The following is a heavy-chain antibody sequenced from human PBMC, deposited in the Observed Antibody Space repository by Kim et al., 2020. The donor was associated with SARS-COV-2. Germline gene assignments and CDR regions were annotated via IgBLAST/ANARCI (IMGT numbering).Heavy chain of an antibody. J-gene: IGHJ5*02. CDR2: IYYSGST. D-gene: IGHD4-17*01. CDR1: GGSISSSSYY. V-gene: IGHV4-39*01. Sequence: SETLSHTCTVSGGSISSSSYYWGWIRQPPGKGLEWIGSIYYSGSTYYNPSLKSRVTISVDTSKNQFSLKLSSVTAADTAVYYCARHRPDYGDYRAPNNWFDPWGQGTLVTVSS. CDR3: ARHRPDYGDYRAPNNWFDP.